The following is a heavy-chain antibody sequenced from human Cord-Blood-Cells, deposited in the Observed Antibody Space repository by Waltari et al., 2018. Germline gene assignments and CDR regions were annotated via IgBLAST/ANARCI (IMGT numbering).Heavy chain of an antibody. V-gene: IGHV1-24*01. Sequence: QVQLVQSGAEVKKPGASVKVSCKVSGYTLTELSMHWVRQAPGKGLQWMGGFDPEDGETIYAQKFQGRVTMTEDTSTDTAYMELSSLRSEDTAVYYCATGRKPDDILTISYYYGMDVWGQGTTVTVSS. D-gene: IGHD3-9*01. CDR1: GYTLTELS. J-gene: IGHJ6*02. CDR2: FDPEDGET. CDR3: ATGRKPDDILTISYYYGMDV.